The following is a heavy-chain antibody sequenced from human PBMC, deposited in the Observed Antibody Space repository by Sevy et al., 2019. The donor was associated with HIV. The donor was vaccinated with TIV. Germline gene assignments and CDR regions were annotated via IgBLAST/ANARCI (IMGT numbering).Heavy chain of an antibody. CDR3: AKSKTVPPPGGAFDI. D-gene: IGHD4-17*01. CDR1: GFTFSSYA. J-gene: IGHJ3*02. Sequence: GGCLRLSCAASGFTFSSYAMSWVRQAPGKGLEWVSAISGSGGSTYYADSVKVRFTISRDNSKNTLYLQMNSLRAEDTAVYYCAKSKTVPPPGGAFDIWGQGTMVTVSS. CDR2: ISGSGGST. V-gene: IGHV3-23*01.